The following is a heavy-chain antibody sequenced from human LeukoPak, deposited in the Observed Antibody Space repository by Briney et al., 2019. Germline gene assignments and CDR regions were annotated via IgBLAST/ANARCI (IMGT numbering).Heavy chain of an antibody. CDR2: ITSSSSYK. CDR1: GFTFSNYN. V-gene: IGHV3-21*01. D-gene: IGHD3-3*01. Sequence: GGSLRLSCAAPGFTFSNYNMNWVRQAPGKGLEWISSITSSSSYKFYADSVKGRFTISRDNAKNSLYLQMNSLRAEDTAVYYCARLREIPVFGVVTKSTSYFDCWGQGTLVTVSS. CDR3: ARLREIPVFGVVTKSTSYFDC. J-gene: IGHJ4*02.